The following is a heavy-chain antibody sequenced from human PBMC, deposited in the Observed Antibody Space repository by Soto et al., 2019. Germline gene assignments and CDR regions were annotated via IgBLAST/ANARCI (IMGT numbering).Heavy chain of an antibody. CDR1: GGTFSSYA. V-gene: IGHV1-69*06. CDR2: IIPIFGTA. D-gene: IGHD6-19*01. Sequence: ASVKVSCKASGGTFSSYAISWVRQAPGQGLEWMGGIIPIFGTANYAQKFQGRVTITADKSTSTAYMELSSLRSEDTAVYYCARGLAVAGTPVLYYYYYFSMDVWAKGTTVTFSS. J-gene: IGHJ6*04. CDR3: ARGLAVAGTPVLYYYYYFSMDV.